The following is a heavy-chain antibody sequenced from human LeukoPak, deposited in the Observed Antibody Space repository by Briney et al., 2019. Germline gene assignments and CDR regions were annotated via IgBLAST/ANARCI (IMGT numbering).Heavy chain of an antibody. CDR3: ARQAYTTMAHIDY. CDR1: GFTFKNYA. D-gene: IGHD5-18*01. Sequence: GGSLSLSCAASGFTFKNYALSWVRQAPGKGLEWVSVISGSGGTTYYADSVKGRFTISRDNSKNTVFLQMNSLRAGDTAVYYCARQAYTTMAHIDYWGQGTLVTVSS. V-gene: IGHV3-23*01. CDR2: ISGSGGTT. J-gene: IGHJ4*02.